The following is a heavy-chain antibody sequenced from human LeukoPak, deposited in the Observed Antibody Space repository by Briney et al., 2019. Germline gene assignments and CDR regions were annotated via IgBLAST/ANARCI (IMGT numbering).Heavy chain of an antibody. J-gene: IGHJ4*02. Sequence: PSETLSLTCTVSGGSISSYYWSWIRQPPGKGLEWIGYIYYSGSTNYIPSLKSRVTISVDTSKNQFSLKLSSVTAADTAVYYCARGDYDILTGPLRGLDYWGQGTLVTVSS. D-gene: IGHD3-9*01. CDR1: GGSISSYY. V-gene: IGHV4-59*01. CDR3: ARGDYDILTGPLRGLDY. CDR2: IYYSGST.